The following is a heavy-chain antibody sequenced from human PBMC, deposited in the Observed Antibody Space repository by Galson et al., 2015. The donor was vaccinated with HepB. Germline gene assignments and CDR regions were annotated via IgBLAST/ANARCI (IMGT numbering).Heavy chain of an antibody. V-gene: IGHV1-69*04. J-gene: IGHJ6*03. Sequence: SVKVSCKASGGSFGSYALSWVRQAPGQGLEWMGRIIPIFDVANYAQTFQGRVTITADKSTSTAYMELSSLRSEDTAVYYCAREDYGGNAPYYYYYYMDVWGKGTTVTVPS. D-gene: IGHD4-23*01. CDR2: IIPIFDVA. CDR3: AREDYGGNAPYYYYYYMDV. CDR1: GGSFGSYA.